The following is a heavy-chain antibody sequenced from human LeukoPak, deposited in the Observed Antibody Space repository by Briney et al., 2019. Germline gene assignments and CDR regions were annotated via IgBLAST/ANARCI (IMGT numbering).Heavy chain of an antibody. Sequence: GGSLRLSCAASGFTFSSYAMHWVRQAPGKGLEWVAVISYDGSNKYYADSVKGRFTISRDNSKNTLYLQMNSLRAEDTAVYYCARSAVAGGDYFDYWGQGTLVTVSS. J-gene: IGHJ4*02. CDR1: GFTFSSYA. CDR3: ARSAVAGGDYFDY. V-gene: IGHV3-30*04. CDR2: ISYDGSNK. D-gene: IGHD6-19*01.